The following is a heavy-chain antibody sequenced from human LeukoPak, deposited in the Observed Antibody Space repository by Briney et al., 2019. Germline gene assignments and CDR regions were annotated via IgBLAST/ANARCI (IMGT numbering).Heavy chain of an antibody. J-gene: IGHJ4*02. CDR2: INPNSGGT. Sequence: ASVKVSCKASGYTFTSYGISWVRQAPGQGLEWMGWINPNSGGTNYAQKFQGRVTMTRDTSISTAYMELSRLRSDDTAVYYCARETTVEAIDYWGQGTLVTVSS. D-gene: IGHD4-23*01. CDR3: ARETTVEAIDY. CDR1: GYTFTSYG. V-gene: IGHV1-2*02.